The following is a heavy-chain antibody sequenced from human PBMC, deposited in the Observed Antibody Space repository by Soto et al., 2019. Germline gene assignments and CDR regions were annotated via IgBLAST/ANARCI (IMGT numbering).Heavy chain of an antibody. V-gene: IGHV1-69*13. CDR3: ARDNPPYYYDSSGPLDY. CDR2: IIPIFGTA. D-gene: IGHD3-22*01. J-gene: IGHJ4*02. CDR1: GGTFSSYA. Sequence: GASVKVSCKASGGTFSSYAISWLRQAPGQGLEWMGGIIPIFGTANYAQKFQGRVTITADESTSTAYMELSSLRSEDTAVYYCARDNPPYYYDSSGPLDYWGQGTLVTVSS.